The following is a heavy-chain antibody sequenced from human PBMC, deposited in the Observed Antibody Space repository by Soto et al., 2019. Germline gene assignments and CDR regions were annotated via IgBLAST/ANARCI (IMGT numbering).Heavy chain of an antibody. CDR3: ARAPIPNWNYYGMDV. V-gene: IGHV4-59*11. J-gene: IGHJ6*02. Sequence: SETLSLTCTVSGAAIDSHYWSWIRQPPGKGLEWIGQVFYSGSTNYKPSLKSRVTISINTSTKQFSLKLTSVSAADTAVYYCARAPIPNWNYYGMDVWGQGTTVTVSS. D-gene: IGHD1-1*01. CDR2: VFYSGST. CDR1: GAAIDSHY.